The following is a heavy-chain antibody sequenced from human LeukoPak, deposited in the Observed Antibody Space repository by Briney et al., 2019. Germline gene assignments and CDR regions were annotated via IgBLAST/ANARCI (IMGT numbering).Heavy chain of an antibody. V-gene: IGHV4-59*01. CDR2: AYYNGRA. CDR3: AREVSPSDHYYYYAVDV. CDR1: GGSITSNY. D-gene: IGHD5/OR15-5a*01. Sequence: PSETLSLTCTVSGGSITSNYWSWIRQPPGKGLEWIGYAYYNGRANYNPSLKSRLTISVDTSKNQFSLNLSSVTAADTAVYYCAREVSPSDHYYYYAVDVWGRGTTVTVSS. J-gene: IGHJ6*02.